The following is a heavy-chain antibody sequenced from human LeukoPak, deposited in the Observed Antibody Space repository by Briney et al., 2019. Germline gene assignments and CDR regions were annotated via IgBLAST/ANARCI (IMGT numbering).Heavy chain of an antibody. CDR2: IYSGGST. CDR1: EFSVGSNY. V-gene: IGHV3-66*01. D-gene: IGHD3-22*01. CDR3: ARVIYYYDSSGWAFDI. J-gene: IGHJ3*02. Sequence: GGSLRLSCAAAEFSVGSNYMTWVRQAPGKGLEWVSFIYSGGSTYYADSVKGRFTISRDNSKNTLYLQMNSLRAEDTAVYYCARVIYYYDSSGWAFDIWGQGTMVTVSS.